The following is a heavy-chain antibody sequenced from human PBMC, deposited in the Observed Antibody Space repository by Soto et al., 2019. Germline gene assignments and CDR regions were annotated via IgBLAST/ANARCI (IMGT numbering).Heavy chain of an antibody. J-gene: IGHJ4*02. D-gene: IGHD1-26*01. Sequence: SETLSLTCTVSGGSISSYYWSWIRQPPGKGLELIGYIYYSGSTNYNPSLKSRVTISVDTSKNQFSLKLSSVTAADTAVYYCARFRWETWTLYYFDYWGQGTLVTVSS. CDR3: ARFRWETWTLYYFDY. V-gene: IGHV4-59*08. CDR2: IYYSGST. CDR1: GGSISSYY.